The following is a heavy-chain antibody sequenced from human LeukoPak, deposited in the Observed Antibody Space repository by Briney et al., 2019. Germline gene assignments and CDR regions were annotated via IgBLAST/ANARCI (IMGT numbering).Heavy chain of an antibody. Sequence: GGSLRLSCAASGFTFSSYAMSWVRQAPGKGLEWVSAISGSCGSTYYADSVKGRFTISRDNSKNTLCLQMNSLRAEDTAVYYCAREIVVVVAATRYYYYGMDVWGQGTTVTVSS. V-gene: IGHV3-23*01. J-gene: IGHJ6*02. CDR3: AREIVVVVAATRYYYYGMDV. D-gene: IGHD2-15*01. CDR1: GFTFSSYA. CDR2: ISGSCGST.